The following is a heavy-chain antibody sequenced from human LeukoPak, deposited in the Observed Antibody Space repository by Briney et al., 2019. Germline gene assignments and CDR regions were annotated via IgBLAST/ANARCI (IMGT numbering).Heavy chain of an antibody. CDR1: GGTFSSYV. CDR3: ARDRHSYGYFDY. Sequence: SVKVSCKASGGTFSSYVISWVRQAPGQGLEWMGGIIPIFGTANYAPKFQGRVTITADKSTSTAYMELSSLRSEDTAVFYCARDRHSYGYFDYWGQGTLVTVSS. CDR2: IIPIFGTA. V-gene: IGHV1-69*06. D-gene: IGHD5-18*01. J-gene: IGHJ4*02.